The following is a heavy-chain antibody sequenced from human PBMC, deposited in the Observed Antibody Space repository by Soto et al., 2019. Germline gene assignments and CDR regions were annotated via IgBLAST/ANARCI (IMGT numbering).Heavy chain of an antibody. J-gene: IGHJ5*02. Sequence: GGSLRLSCAASGFTVSSNYMSWVRQAPGKGLEWVSGISWNSGSIGYADSVKGRFTISRDNAKNSLYLQMNSLRAEDTALYYCAKESQNYGGNQFDPWGQGTLVTVSS. CDR1: GFTVSSNY. V-gene: IGHV3-9*01. D-gene: IGHD4-17*01. CDR2: ISWNSGSI. CDR3: AKESQNYGGNQFDP.